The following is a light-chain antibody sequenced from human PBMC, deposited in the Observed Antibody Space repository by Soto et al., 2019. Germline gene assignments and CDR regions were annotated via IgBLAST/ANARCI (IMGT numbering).Light chain of an antibody. Sequence: DIVMTQSPVSLPVTPGEPASFSCRSSQSLLHSNGYTYLDWYLQKPGQSPHLLIYLGSTRASGVPDRFSGSGSGTDFTLEISRVEAEDVGVYYCMQSLQTPFTFGPGTTVDFK. CDR2: LGS. V-gene: IGKV2-28*01. CDR3: MQSLQTPFT. CDR1: QSLLHSNGYTY. J-gene: IGKJ3*01.